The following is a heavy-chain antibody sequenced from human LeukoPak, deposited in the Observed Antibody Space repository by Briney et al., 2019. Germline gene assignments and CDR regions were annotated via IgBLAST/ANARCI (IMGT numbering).Heavy chain of an antibody. J-gene: IGHJ4*02. CDR2: ISAYNGNT. V-gene: IGHV1-18*01. D-gene: IGHD3-22*01. CDR3: ARDSPYDSSGYYRRY. CDR1: GYTFTSYG. Sequence: ASVNVSCKASGYTFTSYGISGVRQAPGQGLEWMGWISAYNGNTNYAQKLQGRVTMTTDTSTSTAYMELRSLRSDDTAVYYCARDSPYDSSGYYRRYWGQGTLVTVSS.